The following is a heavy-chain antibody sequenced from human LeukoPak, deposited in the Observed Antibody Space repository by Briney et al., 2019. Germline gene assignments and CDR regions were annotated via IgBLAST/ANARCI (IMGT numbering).Heavy chain of an antibody. CDR3: ARDEGSDYGDVHGPLGY. Sequence: GESLRLSCAASGFTFSSYSMNWVRQAPGKGLEWVSSISSSSSYTYYADSVKGRFTISRDNAKNSLYLQMNSLRAEDTAVYYCARDEGSDYGDVHGPLGYWGQGTLVTVSS. D-gene: IGHD4-17*01. V-gene: IGHV3-21*01. CDR2: ISSSSSYT. CDR1: GFTFSSYS. J-gene: IGHJ4*02.